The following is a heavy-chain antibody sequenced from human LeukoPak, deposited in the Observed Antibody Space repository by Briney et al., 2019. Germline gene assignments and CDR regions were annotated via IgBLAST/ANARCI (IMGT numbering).Heavy chain of an antibody. V-gene: IGHV4-34*01. J-gene: IGHJ4*02. D-gene: IGHD3-10*01. Sequence: SETLSLTCAVYGGSFSGYYWSWIRQPPGKGLEWIGEINHSGSTNYNPSLKSRVTMSVDTSKNQFSLKLSSVTAADTAVYYCARLKYYYGSGDILDYWGQGTLVTVSS. CDR3: ARLKYYYGSGDILDY. CDR1: GGSFSGYY. CDR2: INHSGST.